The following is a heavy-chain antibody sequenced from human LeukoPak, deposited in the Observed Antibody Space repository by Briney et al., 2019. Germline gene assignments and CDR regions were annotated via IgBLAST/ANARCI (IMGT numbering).Heavy chain of an antibody. D-gene: IGHD5-12*01. CDR1: GFTFSSYS. CDR2: ISSSSYI. V-gene: IGHV3-21*01. CDR3: AREVYGYDHLDY. J-gene: IGHJ4*02. Sequence: GGSLRLSCAASGFTFSSYSMTWVRQAPGKGLEWVSSISSSSYIYYADSVKGRFTISRDNAKNSLYLQMNSLRAEDTAVYYCAREVYGYDHLDYWGQGTLVTVSS.